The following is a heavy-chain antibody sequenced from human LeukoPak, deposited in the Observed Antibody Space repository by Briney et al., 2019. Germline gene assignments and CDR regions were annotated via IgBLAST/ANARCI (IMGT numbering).Heavy chain of an antibody. CDR3: ARGPYCSSTSCYLEPPHFDY. V-gene: IGHV3-66*01. Sequence: GESLRVSCAASGFTVSSNYMSWVRQAPGKGLEWVSVIYSGGSTYYADSVKGRFTISRDNSKNTLYLQMNSLRAEDTAVYYCARGPYCSSTSCYLEPPHFDYWGQGTLVTVSS. D-gene: IGHD2-2*01. CDR1: GFTVSSNY. CDR2: IYSGGST. J-gene: IGHJ4*02.